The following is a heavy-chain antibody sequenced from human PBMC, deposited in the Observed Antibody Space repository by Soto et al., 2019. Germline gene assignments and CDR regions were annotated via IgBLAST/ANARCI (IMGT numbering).Heavy chain of an antibody. D-gene: IGHD2-2*02. CDR1: GGSISSGDYY. CDR3: ARDYTSYFYGMDV. CDR2: IYYSGIT. Sequence: SETLSLTCPVSGGSISSGDYYWSWIRQPPGKGLEWIGYIYYSGITYYNPSLKSRLTISVDTSKNQFSLKLYSVTAADTAVYYCARDYTSYFYGMDVWGQGTTVTVSS. J-gene: IGHJ6*02. V-gene: IGHV4-30-4*01.